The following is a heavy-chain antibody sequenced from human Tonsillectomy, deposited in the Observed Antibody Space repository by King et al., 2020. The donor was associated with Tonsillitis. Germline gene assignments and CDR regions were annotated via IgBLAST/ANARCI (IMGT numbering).Heavy chain of an antibody. J-gene: IGHJ6*03. Sequence: VQLQESGPGLVKPSQTLSLTCIVSGGTISTGGYNWSWLRQHPGKGLEWIGYIYYSGSAYYSPSLKSRVTLSVDTSKNQFSLKLTSVTAADTAVYYCARDVRRYFTSGERSSYFYMDVWGRGATVTVSS. V-gene: IGHV4-31*03. CDR1: GGTISTGGYN. CDR2: IYYSGSA. D-gene: IGHD2/OR15-2a*01. CDR3: ARDVRRYFTSGERSSYFYMDV.